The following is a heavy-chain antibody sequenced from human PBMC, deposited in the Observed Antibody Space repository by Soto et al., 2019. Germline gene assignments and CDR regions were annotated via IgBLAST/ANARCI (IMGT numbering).Heavy chain of an antibody. CDR1: GYTFTGYY. D-gene: IGHD3-22*01. CDR2: INPNSGGT. J-gene: IGHJ4*02. V-gene: IGHV1-2*02. CDR3: ARGVTAITMIVVVIQEFDY. Sequence: GASLKVSCNASGYTFTGYYMHWVLQAPGQGLEWMGWINPNSGGTTYAQKFQGRVTITRDTSISTAYMELSRLRSDDTAVYYGARGVTAITMIVVVIQEFDYWGQGTLVTVSS.